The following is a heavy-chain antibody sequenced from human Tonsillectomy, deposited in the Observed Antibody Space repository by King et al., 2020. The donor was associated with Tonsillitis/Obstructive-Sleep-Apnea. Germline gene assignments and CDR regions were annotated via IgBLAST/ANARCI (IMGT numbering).Heavy chain of an antibody. CDR3: ARDWRIPIFGVVHDYGMDV. CDR2: TRQDGSEK. Sequence: VQPVETGGGLVQPGGSLRLSCAASGFTLSSYWMAWVRQAPGKGLEWVANTRQDGSEKYSVDSVKGRFTISRDSAKNSLYLQMNSLRDEDTAVYYCARDWRIPIFGVVHDYGMDVWGQGTSVTVS. D-gene: IGHD3-3*01. CDR1: GFTLSSYW. V-gene: IGHV3-7*03. J-gene: IGHJ6*02.